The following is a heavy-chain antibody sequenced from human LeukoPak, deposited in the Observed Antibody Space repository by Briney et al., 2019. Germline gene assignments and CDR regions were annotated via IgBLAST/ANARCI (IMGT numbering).Heavy chain of an antibody. J-gene: IGHJ3*02. CDR2: INHSGST. CDR3: ARGRAFDI. Sequence: SETLSLTCSVSGGSISSGGYYWSWIRQPPGKGLEWIGEINHSGSTNYNPSLKSRVTTSVDTSKNQFSLKLSSVTAADTAVYYCARGRAFDIWGQGTMVTVSS. CDR1: GGSISSGGYY. V-gene: IGHV4-34*01.